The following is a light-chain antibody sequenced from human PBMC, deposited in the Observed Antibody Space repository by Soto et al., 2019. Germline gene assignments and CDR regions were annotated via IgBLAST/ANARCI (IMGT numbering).Light chain of an antibody. J-gene: IGKJ5*01. CDR2: DAS. V-gene: IGKV3D-20*01. CDR1: QSVPRNY. CDR3: HHYGSSPLT. Sequence: GVTQSPATVSLSPGESATLSCGASQSVPRNYLAWYQQKSGLAPRLLMYDASVRATGIPDRFSGSGSGTDFTITISRLQPEDFEVYYCHHYGSSPLTFGQGTRLEI.